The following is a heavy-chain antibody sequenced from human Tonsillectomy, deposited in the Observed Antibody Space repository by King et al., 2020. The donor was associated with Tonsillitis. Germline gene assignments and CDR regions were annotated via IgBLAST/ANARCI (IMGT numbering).Heavy chain of an antibody. V-gene: IGHV3-30*02. J-gene: IGHJ4*02. Sequence: VQLVESGGGVVQPGGSLRLSCAASGFKFNIFGMHWVRQAPGKGLVWVSFIRYDGSNKFYADSVKGRFTISRDNSKNTLYLQMNSLRAEDTAVYYCAKDPDTVITKFDFWGQGTLVTVSS. CDR1: GFKFNIFG. D-gene: IGHD4-23*01. CDR2: IRYDGSNK. CDR3: AKDPDTVITKFDF.